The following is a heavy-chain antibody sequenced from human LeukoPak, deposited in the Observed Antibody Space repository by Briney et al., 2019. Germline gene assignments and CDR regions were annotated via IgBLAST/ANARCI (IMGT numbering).Heavy chain of an antibody. CDR2: INPNSGGT. V-gene: IGHV1-2*06. CDR3: ATRMVRGTPC. J-gene: IGHJ4*02. Sequence: ASVKVSCKASGYTFTGYYMHWVRQAPGQGLEWMGRINPNSGGTNYAQKFQGRVTMTRDTSISTAYMELRRLRSDDTAAYYCATRMVRGTPCWGRGTLVTVSS. D-gene: IGHD3-10*01. CDR1: GYTFTGYY.